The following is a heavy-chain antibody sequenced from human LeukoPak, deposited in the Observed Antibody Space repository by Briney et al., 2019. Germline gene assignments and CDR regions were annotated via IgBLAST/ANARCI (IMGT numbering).Heavy chain of an antibody. CDR3: AHFRGGAFDF. CDR2: MYYSGST. Sequence: SETLSLTCTVSGGSISSSSYYWGWIRQPPGKGLEWIGSMYYSGSTYYYPSLKSRVTISVDTSKNQFALKLSSVTAADTAVYYCAHFRGGAFDFWGQGTMVTVSA. D-gene: IGHD3-16*01. J-gene: IGHJ3*01. V-gene: IGHV4-39*01. CDR1: GGSISSSSYY.